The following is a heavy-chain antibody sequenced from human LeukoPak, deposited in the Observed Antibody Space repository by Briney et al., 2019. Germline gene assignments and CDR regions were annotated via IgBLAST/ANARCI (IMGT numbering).Heavy chain of an antibody. CDR2: IYYSGST. Sequence: PSETLSLTCNVSGGSISRSSHYWSWIRQPPGKGLEWIGYIYYSGSTNYNPSLKSRVTISVDTSKNQFSLKLSSVTAADTAVYYCARGRGYSYVDYWGQGTLVTVSS. D-gene: IGHD5-18*01. V-gene: IGHV4-61*01. CDR3: ARGRGYSYVDY. J-gene: IGHJ4*02. CDR1: GGSISRSSHY.